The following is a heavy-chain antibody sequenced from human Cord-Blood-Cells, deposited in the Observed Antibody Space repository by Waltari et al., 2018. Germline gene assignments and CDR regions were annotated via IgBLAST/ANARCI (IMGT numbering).Heavy chain of an antibody. CDR3: ARGPFAGATKFFDY. CDR1: GGSFSGYY. V-gene: IGHV4-34*01. D-gene: IGHD1-26*01. Sequence: QVQLQQWGAGLLKPSETLSLTCAVYGGSFSGYYWSWIRQPPGKGLEWIGEINHRGSTNYDPSLKSRVTISVDTSKNQFSLKLSSVTAADTAVYYCARGPFAGATKFFDYWGQGTLVTVSS. CDR2: INHRGST. J-gene: IGHJ4*02.